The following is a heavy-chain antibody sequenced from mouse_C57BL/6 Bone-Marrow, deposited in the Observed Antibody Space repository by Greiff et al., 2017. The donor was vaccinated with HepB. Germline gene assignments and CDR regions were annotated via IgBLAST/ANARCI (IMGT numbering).Heavy chain of an antibody. D-gene: IGHD1-1*01. CDR3: ARDTQLRSDV. CDR2: ISYDGSN. Sequence: EVHLVESGPGLVKPSQSLSLTCSVTGYSITSGYYWNWIRQFPGNKLEWMGYISYDGSNNYNQSLKNRISITRDTSKNQFFLKLNSVTTEDTATYYCARDTQLRSDVWGTGTTVTVSS. J-gene: IGHJ1*03. CDR1: GYSITSGYY. V-gene: IGHV3-6*01.